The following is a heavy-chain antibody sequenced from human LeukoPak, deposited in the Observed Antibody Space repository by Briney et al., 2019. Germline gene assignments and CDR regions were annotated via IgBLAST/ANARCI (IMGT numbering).Heavy chain of an antibody. J-gene: IGHJ4*02. V-gene: IGHV4-59*12. CDR2: IYYTGKT. CDR1: GGSMSGYY. CDR3: ARDQSYSGSYRTFFDY. Sequence: ETLSLTCTVSGGSMSGYYWSWLRQPPGKGLEWIAYIYYTGKTNYNPSLNSRVTISLDTSKNQFSLKLYSVTAADTAVYYCARDQSYSGSYRTFFDYWGQGTLVTVSS. D-gene: IGHD1-26*01.